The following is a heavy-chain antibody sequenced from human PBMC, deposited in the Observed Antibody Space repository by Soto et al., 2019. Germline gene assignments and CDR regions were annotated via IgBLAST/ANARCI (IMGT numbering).Heavy chain of an antibody. V-gene: IGHV3-73*01. CDR3: TRREYSSSSGSLDYYYYMDV. CDR1: GFTFSGSA. Sequence: GGSLRLSCAASGFTFSGSAMHWVRQASGKGLEWVGRIRSKANSYATAYAASVKGRFTISRDDSKNTAYLQMNSLKTEDTAVYYCTRREYSSSSGSLDYYYYMDVWGKGTKVTVSS. D-gene: IGHD6-6*01. J-gene: IGHJ6*03. CDR2: IRSKANSYAT.